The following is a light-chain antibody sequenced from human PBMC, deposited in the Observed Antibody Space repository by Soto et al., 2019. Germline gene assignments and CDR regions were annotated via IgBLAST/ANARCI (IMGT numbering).Light chain of an antibody. Sequence: QSVLTHPASVSGSPGQSITISCTGTSSDVGGYNHVSWYQHSPGKAPKLILFAVSDRPAGVSHRFSGSKSGNTASLTISGLQAEDEAYYYCCSYTSLSTVVFGGGTKLTVL. CDR1: SSDVGGYNH. V-gene: IGLV2-14*01. CDR3: CSYTSLSTVV. J-gene: IGLJ2*01. CDR2: AVS.